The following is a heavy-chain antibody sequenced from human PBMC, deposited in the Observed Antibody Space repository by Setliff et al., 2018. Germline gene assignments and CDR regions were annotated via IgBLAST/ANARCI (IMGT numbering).Heavy chain of an antibody. Sequence: GGSLRLSCAASGFTFSAHGMNWVRQAPGKGLEWVSTINWDGRTTGYTDSVKGRFTISRDNAKNSLYLQMNSLRAEDMALYYCAKGYCSSTSCYVDYWGQGTLVTVSS. J-gene: IGHJ4*02. D-gene: IGHD2-2*01. V-gene: IGHV3-20*04. CDR2: INWDGRTT. CDR3: AKGYCSSTSCYVDY. CDR1: GFTFSAHG.